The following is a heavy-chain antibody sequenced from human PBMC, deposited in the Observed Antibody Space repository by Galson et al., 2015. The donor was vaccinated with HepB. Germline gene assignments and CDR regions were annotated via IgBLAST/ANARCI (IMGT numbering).Heavy chain of an antibody. CDR3: ASVGSSGYYYWFDP. CDR2: ISSSSSYI. Sequence: SLRLSCAASGFTFSSYSMNWVRQAPGKGLEWVSSISSSSSYIYYADSVKGRFTISRDNAKNSLYLQMNSLRAEDTAVYYCASVGSSGYYYWFDPWGQGTLVTVSS. D-gene: IGHD3-22*01. V-gene: IGHV3-21*01. CDR1: GFTFSSYS. J-gene: IGHJ5*02.